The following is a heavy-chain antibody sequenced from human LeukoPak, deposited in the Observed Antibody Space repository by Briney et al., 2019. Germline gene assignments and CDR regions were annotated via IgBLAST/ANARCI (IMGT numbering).Heavy chain of an antibody. D-gene: IGHD1-26*01. CDR3: ARSPSGSSSRWFDP. V-gene: IGHV4-4*02. CDR2: IYHSGTT. Sequence: PSETLSLTCAVSGGSISSSNWWSWVRQPPGKGLEWIGEIYHSGTTNYNPSLKSRVTISVDKSKNQFSLKLSSVTAADTAVYYCARSPSGSSSRWFDPWGQGTLVTVSP. J-gene: IGHJ5*02. CDR1: GGSISSSNW.